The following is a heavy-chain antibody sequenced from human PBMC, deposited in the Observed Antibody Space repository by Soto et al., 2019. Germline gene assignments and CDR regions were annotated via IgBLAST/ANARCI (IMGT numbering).Heavy chain of an antibody. CDR3: AKVSISKSSAVTFDS. CDR2: VSYDAGYK. V-gene: IGHV3-30*18. J-gene: IGHJ4*02. Sequence: QVQLVESGGGMVQPGRSLRLSCTVSGFTFSTYDMHWVRQAPGKGLEWVAVVSYDAGYKNYVDSVKGRFTISRDNSKNTLYLQMNGLRPEDTAVYYCAKVSISKSSAVTFDSWGQGTLVTVSS. D-gene: IGHD2-15*01. CDR1: GFTFSTYD.